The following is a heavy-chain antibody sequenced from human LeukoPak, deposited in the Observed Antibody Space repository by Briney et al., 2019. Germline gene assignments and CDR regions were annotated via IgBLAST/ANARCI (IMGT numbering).Heavy chain of an antibody. Sequence: PGGSLRLSCAASGFTFSNYAMSWIRQTPGKGLEWVALISFDGSIEYYVDSVKGRFTISRDNSKNTLFLQMNSLRPEDTAVYYCAKDSDIAVAGSDDALDVWGQGTMVTVSS. V-gene: IGHV3-30*18. CDR2: ISFDGSIE. CDR1: GFTFSNYA. CDR3: AKDSDIAVAGSDDALDV. J-gene: IGHJ3*01. D-gene: IGHD6-19*01.